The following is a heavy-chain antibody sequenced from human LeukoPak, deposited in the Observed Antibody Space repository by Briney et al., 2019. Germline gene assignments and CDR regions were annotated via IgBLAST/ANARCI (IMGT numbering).Heavy chain of an antibody. CDR1: SNSISSGDYY. D-gene: IGHD3-3*01. V-gene: IGHV4-61*02. CDR3: ARDFRGGYDFWSGYYTLYYFDY. CDR2: IYTSGST. Sequence: PSETLSLTCTVSSNSISSGDYYWSWIRQPAGKGLEWIGRIYTSGSTYYNPSLKSRVTISVDTSKNHFSLKLSSVAAADTAVYYCARDFRGGYDFWSGYYTLYYFDYWGQGTLVTVSP. J-gene: IGHJ4*02.